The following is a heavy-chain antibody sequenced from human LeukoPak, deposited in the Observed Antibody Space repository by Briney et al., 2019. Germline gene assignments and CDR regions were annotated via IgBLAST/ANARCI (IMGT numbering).Heavy chain of an antibody. CDR3: ARAVWANYDFWSGPYGMDV. J-gene: IGHJ6*02. CDR2: ISGSGGST. D-gene: IGHD3-3*01. Sequence: GGSLRLSCAASGFTFSSYAMSWVRQAPGKGLEWVSAISGSGGSTYYADSVKGRFTISRDNSKNTLYLQMNSLRAEDTAVYYCARAVWANYDFWSGPYGMDVWGQGTTVTVSS. V-gene: IGHV3-23*01. CDR1: GFTFSSYA.